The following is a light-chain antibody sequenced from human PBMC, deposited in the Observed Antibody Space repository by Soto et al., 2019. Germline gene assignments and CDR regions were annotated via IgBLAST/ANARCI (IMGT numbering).Light chain of an antibody. J-gene: IGKJ1*01. Sequence: EIVLTQSPGTLSLSPGERATLSCRASQSVTSASLAWYQLKAGQAPRLLIYGASSRATGIPDRFSGSGSGTDFTLTISRLEPEDFAVYYCQEYGTSRAFGKGTKVEVK. V-gene: IGKV3-20*01. CDR2: GAS. CDR1: QSVTSAS. CDR3: QEYGTSRA.